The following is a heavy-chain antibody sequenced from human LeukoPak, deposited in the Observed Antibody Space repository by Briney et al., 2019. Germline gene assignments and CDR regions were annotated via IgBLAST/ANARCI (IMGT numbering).Heavy chain of an antibody. CDR3: ARDGVLSSTSCYGCYGMDV. Sequence: PGRSLRLSCAASAFTVSSYGMHWVRQAPGKGLEWEAVISYDGSNKYYADSVKGRFTISRDNSKNTLYLQMNSLRAEDTAVYYCARDGVLSSTSCYGCYGMDVWGQGTTVTVSS. V-gene: IGHV3-30*03. D-gene: IGHD2-2*01. CDR2: ISYDGSNK. J-gene: IGHJ6*02. CDR1: AFTVSSYG.